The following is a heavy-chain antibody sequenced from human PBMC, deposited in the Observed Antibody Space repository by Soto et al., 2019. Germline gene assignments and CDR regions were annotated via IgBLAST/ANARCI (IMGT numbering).Heavy chain of an antibody. Sequence: EVQLVESGGGLVQPGVSLRLSCAASGFTFSSYAMHWVRQAPGKGLQYVSAISSKGGSTYYANSVKGRFTISRDNSKKTLYLQMGSLRAEDTAVYYCARGKAAAGPGWFDPWGQGTLFTVSS. CDR3: ARGKAAAGPGWFDP. D-gene: IGHD6-13*01. CDR2: ISSKGGST. J-gene: IGHJ5*02. CDR1: GFTFSSYA. V-gene: IGHV3-64*01.